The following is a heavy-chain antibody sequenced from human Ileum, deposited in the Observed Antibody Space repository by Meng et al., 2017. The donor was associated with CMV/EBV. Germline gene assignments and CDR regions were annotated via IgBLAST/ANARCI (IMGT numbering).Heavy chain of an antibody. CDR2: VFHSGAT. CDR1: GFSITSGYY. CDR3: ARSRSSSQYIDY. V-gene: IGHV4-38-2*02. Sequence: GSLRLSCNVSGFSITSGYYWDWIRQAPGKGLEWIGYVFHSGATYYNPSLKSRFTISVDTSRNQFALKLTSVTAADTAMYYCARSRSSSQYIDYWGQGTLVTVSS. J-gene: IGHJ4*02. D-gene: IGHD6-13*01.